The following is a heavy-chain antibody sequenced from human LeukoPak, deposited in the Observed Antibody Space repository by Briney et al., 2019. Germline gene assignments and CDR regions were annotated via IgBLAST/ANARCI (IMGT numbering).Heavy chain of an antibody. D-gene: IGHD4-11*01. CDR3: AKDLTTVTTQGDY. Sequence: GGSLRLSCAASGFTFSNYGMYWVRQPPGKGLEWVAFIRYDGGNKYYADSVKGRFTISRDNSKNTLYLQMNSLRAEDTAVYYCAKDLTTVTTQGDYWGQGTLVTVSS. CDR2: IRYDGGNK. J-gene: IGHJ4*02. CDR1: GFTFSNYG. V-gene: IGHV3-30*02.